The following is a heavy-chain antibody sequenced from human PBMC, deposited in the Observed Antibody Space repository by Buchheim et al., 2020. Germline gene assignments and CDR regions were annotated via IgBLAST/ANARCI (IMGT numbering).Heavy chain of an antibody. CDR2: ISNTGGAI. Sequence: EVQLVESGGGLVQPGGSLRLSCAVSGFTFSTYSMKWVSQAPGKGLEWVSYISNTGGAIYYADSVEGRFTISRDNAKNSLFLQINSLRDEDTAVYYCARAHCSSVSCYRSGMDVWGQGTT. CDR3: ARAHCSSVSCYRSGMDV. J-gene: IGHJ6*02. V-gene: IGHV3-48*02. CDR1: GFTFSTYS. D-gene: IGHD2-2*02.